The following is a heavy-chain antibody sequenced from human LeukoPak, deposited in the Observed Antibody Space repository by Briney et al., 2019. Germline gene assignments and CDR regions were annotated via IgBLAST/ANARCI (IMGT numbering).Heavy chain of an antibody. V-gene: IGHV4-39*02. CDR3: ARDYGNYWGYYFDY. J-gene: IGHJ4*02. CDR1: GGSISSSSYY. CDR2: IYYSGST. D-gene: IGHD4-11*01. Sequence: SETLSLTCTVSGGSISSSSYYWGWIRQPPGKGLEWIGSIYYSGSTYYNPSLKSRVTISVDTSKNQFSLKLTSVTAADTAVYYCARDYGNYWGYYFDYWGQGTLVTVSP.